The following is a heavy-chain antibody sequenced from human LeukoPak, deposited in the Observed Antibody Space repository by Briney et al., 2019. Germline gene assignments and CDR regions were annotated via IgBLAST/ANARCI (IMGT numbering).Heavy chain of an antibody. J-gene: IGHJ4*02. CDR1: EFSFSSYW. CDR2: IKYDGSAT. V-gene: IGHV3-74*01. D-gene: IGHD2-2*03. Sequence: GGSLRLSCVGSEFSFSSYWIHWVRQAPEKGLEWVSSIKYDGSATTFADSVKGRFSISTDSAKNTAYLQMNSLRVEDTAIYYCAMDINGDLFHVWGQGTLVTVSS. CDR3: AMDINGDLFHV.